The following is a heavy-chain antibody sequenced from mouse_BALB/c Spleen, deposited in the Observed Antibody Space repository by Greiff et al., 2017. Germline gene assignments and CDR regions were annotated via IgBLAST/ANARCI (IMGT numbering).Heavy chain of an antibody. D-gene: IGHD1-1*01. V-gene: IGHV1-9*01. Sequence: VQLHQSGAELMKPGASVKISCKATGYTFSSYWIEWVKQRPGHGLEWIGEILPGSGSTNYNEKFKGKATFTADTSSNTAYMQLSRLTSEDSAVYYCARCYYYGSSYGYFDYWGQGTTLTVSP. CDR2: ILPGSGST. CDR1: GYTFSSYW. CDR3: ARCYYYGSSYGYFDY. J-gene: IGHJ2*01.